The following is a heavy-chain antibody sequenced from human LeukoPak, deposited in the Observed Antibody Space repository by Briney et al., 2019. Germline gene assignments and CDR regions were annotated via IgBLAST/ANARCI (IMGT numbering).Heavy chain of an antibody. CDR3: ARSITMVRGIFDY. CDR1: GFTFSSYG. CDR2: IRYDGSNK. V-gene: IGHV3-30*02. D-gene: IGHD3-10*01. J-gene: IGHJ4*02. Sequence: GGSLRLSCAASGFTFSSYGMHWVRQAPGKGLEWVAFIRYDGSNKYYADSVKGRFTISRDNAKNSLYLQMNSLRAEDTAVYYCARSITMVRGIFDYWGQGTLVTVSS.